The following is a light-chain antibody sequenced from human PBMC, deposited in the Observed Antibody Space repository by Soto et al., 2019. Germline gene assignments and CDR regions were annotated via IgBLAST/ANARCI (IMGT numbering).Light chain of an antibody. V-gene: IGKV3D-15*01. Sequence: EVVLTQSPGTLSLSPGERATLSCRAIQSVSNNYLAWYQQKPGQAPRLLIYGASNRATGIPDRFSGSGSGTEFTLTISSLRSEDSAIYYCQQYFEWPPMTFGQGTKVDIK. J-gene: IGKJ1*01. CDR1: QSVSNN. CDR2: GAS. CDR3: QQYFEWPPMT.